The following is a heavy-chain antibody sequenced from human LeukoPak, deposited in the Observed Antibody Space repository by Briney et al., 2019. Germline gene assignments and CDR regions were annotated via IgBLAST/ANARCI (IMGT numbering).Heavy chain of an antibody. V-gene: IGHV3-7*05. CDR3: ARGRSGYFDY. CDR2: IKEDGSEK. D-gene: IGHD6-19*01. CDR1: GFTFSSYW. Sequence: GGSLRLSCAASGFTFSSYWMSLVRQAPGKGLEWVANIKEDGSEKYHVDSVKGRFTVSRDNAKNSLYLQMNSLRVEDTAVYYCARGRSGYFDYWGQGTLVTVSS. J-gene: IGHJ4*02.